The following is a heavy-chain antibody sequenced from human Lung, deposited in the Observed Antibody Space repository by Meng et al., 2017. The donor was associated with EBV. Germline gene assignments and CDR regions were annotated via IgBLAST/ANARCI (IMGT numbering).Heavy chain of an antibody. CDR1: GGTFRSDA. V-gene: IGHV1-69*01. J-gene: IGHJ4*02. CDR3: ASESGRGFTPDY. CDR2: LIPMTGVA. D-gene: IGHD3-10*01. Sequence: QGLVVSSGGEVKQPGSSGMALCKTSGGTFRSDAISWVRQAPGQGLVWMGGLIPMTGVAHYAQKFQDRVSIIADESTSTHYLELSSLRSEDTAIYFCASESGRGFTPDYWGQGTLVTVSS.